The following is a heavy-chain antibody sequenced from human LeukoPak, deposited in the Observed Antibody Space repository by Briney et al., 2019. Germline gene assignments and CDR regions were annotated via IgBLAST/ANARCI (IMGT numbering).Heavy chain of an antibody. CDR3: ARVRWPTTGDKEVRGVITGGLYMDV. V-gene: IGHV1-46*01. D-gene: IGHD3-10*01. CDR2: INPSSAST. CDR1: GYTFTSHF. Sequence: ASVKVSCKASGYTFTSHFMHWVRQAPGQGLEWMGIINPSSASTAYAQKFQGRLTMTRDMSTSTVYMDLSRLRSEDTAVYYCARVRWPTTGDKEVRGVITGGLYMDVWGKGTTVTISS. J-gene: IGHJ6*03.